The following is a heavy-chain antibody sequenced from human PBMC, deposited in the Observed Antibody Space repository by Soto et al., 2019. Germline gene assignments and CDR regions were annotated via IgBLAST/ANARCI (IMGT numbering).Heavy chain of an antibody. J-gene: IGHJ4*02. CDR1: GGTFSSYA. CDR2: IIRIFHTP. CDR3: VHRRDGYNSAFFDS. D-gene: IGHD5-12*01. Sequence: SVKVSCKASGGTFSSYAFSWVRQAPGQGLEWMGGIIRIFHTPTYAQKFQGRVTITADESTSTAYMELISLRSDDTAVYYCVHRRDGYNSAFFDSWGQGTLVTVSS. V-gene: IGHV1-69*13.